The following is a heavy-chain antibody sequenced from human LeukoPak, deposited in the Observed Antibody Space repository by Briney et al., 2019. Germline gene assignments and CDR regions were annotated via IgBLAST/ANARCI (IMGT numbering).Heavy chain of an antibody. D-gene: IGHD1-1*01. CDR2: IFSSGDS. J-gene: IGHJ4*02. CDR3: ARHPGWATGPFDY. V-gene: IGHV4-59*08. Sequence: SETLSLTCTVSGGSTSSYFWTWIRQPPGKALEWIGYIFSSGDSNYNPSLKSRVTMSVDTSKNQFSLKLSSVTAADTAVYYCARHPGWATGPFDYWGQGTLVTVSS. CDR1: GGSTSSYF.